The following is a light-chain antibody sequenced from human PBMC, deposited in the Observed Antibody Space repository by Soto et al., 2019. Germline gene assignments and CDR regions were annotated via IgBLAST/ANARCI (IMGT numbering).Light chain of an antibody. CDR3: QHYDTSPPLT. Sequence: EIVLTQSPGTLSLSPGDRATLSCRASQSVSRNYLVWYQQKPGQAPRLLIYGASSRATGIPDRFSGSGFGTDFTLTISRLEPEDFAVYYCQHYDTSPPLTFGGGTKVEIK. J-gene: IGKJ4*01. V-gene: IGKV3-20*01. CDR2: GAS. CDR1: QSVSRNY.